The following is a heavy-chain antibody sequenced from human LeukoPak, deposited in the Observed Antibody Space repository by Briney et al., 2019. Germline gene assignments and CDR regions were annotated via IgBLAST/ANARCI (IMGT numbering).Heavy chain of an antibody. Sequence: PGGSLRLSCAASGFTFDDYAMHWVRQAPGKGLEWVSGISWNSGSIGYADSVKGRVTISRDNAKNSLYLQMNSLRAEDTALYYCAKGGAVITTDFDYWGQGTLVTVSS. CDR3: AKGGAVITTDFDY. V-gene: IGHV3-9*01. J-gene: IGHJ4*02. D-gene: IGHD3-22*01. CDR1: GFTFDDYA. CDR2: ISWNSGSI.